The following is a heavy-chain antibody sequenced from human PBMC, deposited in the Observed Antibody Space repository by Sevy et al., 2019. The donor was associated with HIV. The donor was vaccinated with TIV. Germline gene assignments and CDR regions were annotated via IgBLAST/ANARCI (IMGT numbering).Heavy chain of an antibody. CDR3: ARESLAFAGGGGMDV. CDR1: GGTISSSSYY. Sequence: SETLSLTCTVSGGTISSSSYYWGRIRQPPGKGLEWIGSIYYSGSTYYNPSLKSRVTISVDTSKNQFSLKLSTVTAADTAVYYCARESLAFAGGGGMDVWGQGTTVTVSS. V-gene: IGHV4-39*02. J-gene: IGHJ6*02. CDR2: IYYSGST. D-gene: IGHD3-16*01.